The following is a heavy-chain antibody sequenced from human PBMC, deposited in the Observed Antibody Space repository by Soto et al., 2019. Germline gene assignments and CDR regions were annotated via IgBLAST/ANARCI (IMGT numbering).Heavy chain of an antibody. CDR1: GYTFTSYD. CDR2: MNPNSGNT. J-gene: IGHJ5*02. D-gene: IGHD2-15*01. CDR3: ARVLKLGWFDP. V-gene: IGHV1-8*01. Sequence: ASVKVSCKASGYTFTSYDINWVRQAAVQGLEWMGWMNPNSGNTGYAQKFQGRVTMTRNTSISTAYMELNSLRDEDTAVYYCARVLKLGWFDPWGKGTLVPVSS.